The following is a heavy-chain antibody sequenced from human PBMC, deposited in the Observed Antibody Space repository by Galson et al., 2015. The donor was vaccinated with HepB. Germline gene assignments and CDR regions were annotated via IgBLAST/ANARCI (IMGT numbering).Heavy chain of an antibody. J-gene: IGHJ6*02. V-gene: IGHV5-10-1*01. D-gene: IGHD2-2*01. CDR3: ARQRLVPAAIGPLGMDV. Sequence: QSGAEVKKPGESLRISCKGSGYSFTSYWISWVRQMPGKGLEWMGRIDPSDSYTNYSPSFQGHVTISADKSISTAYLQWSSLKASDTAMYYCARQRLVPAAIGPLGMDVWGQGTTVTVSS. CDR2: IDPSDSYT. CDR1: GYSFTSYW.